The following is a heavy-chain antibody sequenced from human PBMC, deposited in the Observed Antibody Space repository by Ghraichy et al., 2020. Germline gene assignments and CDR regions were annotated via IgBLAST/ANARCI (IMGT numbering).Heavy chain of an antibody. CDR2: ISSSGTTI. V-gene: IGHV3-48*03. CDR1: EFTISDYE. D-gene: IGHD3-22*01. CDR3: ARDYYPYYYDSSGYPFPYYYMDV. Sequence: GGSLRLSCAASEFTISDYEMNWVRQAPGKGLEWVSYISSSGTTIYYADSVKGRFTVSRDNAMDSLYLQMNSLRADDTAVYYCARDYYPYYYDSSGYPFPYYYMDVWGKGTTVTVSS. J-gene: IGHJ6*03.